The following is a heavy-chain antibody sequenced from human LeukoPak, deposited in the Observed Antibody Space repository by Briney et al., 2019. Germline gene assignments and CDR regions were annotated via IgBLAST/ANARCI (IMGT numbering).Heavy chain of an antibody. CDR3: ARQYSTSVGGRTRFYYGMDV. Sequence: PSETLSLTCTVSGVPLGTYFWIWIRQPPGKGLELIGYMYHRGRAYHNPSLKSRAIISLDTSKNQVSLKMSSMTATDAAVYFCARQYSTSVGGRTRFYYGMDVWGQGTTVTVSS. J-gene: IGHJ6*02. CDR2: MYHRGRA. V-gene: IGHV4-59*08. CDR1: GVPLGTYF. D-gene: IGHD1-26*01.